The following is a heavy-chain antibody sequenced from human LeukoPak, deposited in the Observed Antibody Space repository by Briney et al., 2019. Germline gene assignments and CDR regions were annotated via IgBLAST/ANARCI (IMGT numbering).Heavy chain of an antibody. V-gene: IGHV4-59*01. CDR3: ARGYLTAYTSYFDY. J-gene: IGHJ4*02. CDR2: IYYSGST. D-gene: IGHD3-10*01. CDR1: GGSISSYY. Sequence: SETLSLTCTVSGGSISSYYWSWIRQPPGKGLEWIGYIYYSGSTNYNPSLKSRVTISVDTSKNQFSLKLSSVTAADTAVYYCARGYLTAYTSYFDYWGQGTLVTVSS.